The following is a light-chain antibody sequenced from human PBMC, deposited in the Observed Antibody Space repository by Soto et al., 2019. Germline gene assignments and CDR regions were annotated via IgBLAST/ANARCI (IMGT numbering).Light chain of an antibody. CDR1: SSDVGSYNL. CDR2: EVS. V-gene: IGLV2-23*02. CDR3: CSYGDSPRVV. Sequence: QSALTQPASVSGSPGQSINISCTGTSSDVGSYNLVSWYQQHPGKAPKLMIYEVSKRPSGVSNRFSGSKSGNTASLTISGLQAEDEADYYCCSYGDSPRVVFGGGTKLTVL. J-gene: IGLJ2*01.